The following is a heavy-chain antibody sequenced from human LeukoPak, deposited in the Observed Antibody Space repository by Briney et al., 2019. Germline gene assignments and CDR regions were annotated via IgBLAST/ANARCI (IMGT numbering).Heavy chain of an antibody. CDR1: GYTFTNYH. CDR2: INPSGGGI. Sequence: ASVKVSCKASGYTFTNYHMHWVRQAPGQGFEWMGIINPSGGGISYAQKFQGRVTMTRDTSTSTVYMELSSLRSEDTAVYYCARDLQYYDSSGYYSTDYFYYGMDVWAKGPRSPSP. CDR3: ARDLQYYDSSGYYSTDYFYYGMDV. J-gene: IGHJ6*02. D-gene: IGHD3-22*01. V-gene: IGHV1-46*01.